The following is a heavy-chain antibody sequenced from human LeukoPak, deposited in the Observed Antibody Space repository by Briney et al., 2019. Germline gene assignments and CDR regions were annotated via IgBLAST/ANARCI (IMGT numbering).Heavy chain of an antibody. CDR1: GFTFSSYW. CDR3: ARVGTWELQRVFDY. J-gene: IGHJ4*02. V-gene: IGHV3-7*01. D-gene: IGHD1-26*01. CDR2: IHKAGTES. Sequence: PGGSLRLSCVGSGFTFSSYWMTWVRQAPGKGLEWVANIHKAGTESYYVDSVKGRFAISRDNAKNSLYLQLSSLRVDDTAVYYCARVGTWELQRVFDYWGQGTLVTVSS.